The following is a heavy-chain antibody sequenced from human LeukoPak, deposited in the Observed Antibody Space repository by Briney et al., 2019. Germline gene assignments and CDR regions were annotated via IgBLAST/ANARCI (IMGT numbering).Heavy chain of an antibody. CDR2: ISSSSSYI. V-gene: IGHV3-21*01. D-gene: IGHD6-6*01. Sequence: GGSLRLSCAASGFTFYDYGMSWVRQAPGKGLEWVSSISSSSSYIYYADSVKGRFTISRDNAKNSLYLQMNSLRAEDTAVYYCARDLSAAARQYFDYWGQGTLVTVSS. CDR3: ARDLSAAARQYFDY. CDR1: GFTFYDYG. J-gene: IGHJ4*02.